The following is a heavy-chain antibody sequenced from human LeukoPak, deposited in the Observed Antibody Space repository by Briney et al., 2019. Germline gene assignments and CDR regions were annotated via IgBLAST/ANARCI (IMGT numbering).Heavy chain of an antibody. Sequence: ASVKVSCKDSGYTFTGYYMHWVRQAPGQGLEWMGWMNPNSGGTNYAQKFQGRVTMTRDTSISTAYMELSRLRSDDTAVYYCARDFAGTTVAFDYWGQGTLVTVSS. CDR1: GYTFTGYY. J-gene: IGHJ4*02. CDR2: MNPNSGGT. D-gene: IGHD1-1*01. CDR3: ARDFAGTTVAFDY. V-gene: IGHV1-2*02.